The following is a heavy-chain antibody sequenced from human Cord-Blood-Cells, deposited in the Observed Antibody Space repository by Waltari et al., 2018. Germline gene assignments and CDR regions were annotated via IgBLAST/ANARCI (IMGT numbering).Heavy chain of an antibody. Sequence: QVQPVQSGAEVKKPGALVKVSCKASGYTFTSYDINWVRQGTGQGLEWMGWINPNSSNTGYAQKFQGRVTITRNTSISTDYMELSSLRSEDTAVYYCARPGPVDYWGQGTLVTVSS. CDR2: INPNSSNT. D-gene: IGHD3-10*01. CDR1: GYTFTSYD. J-gene: IGHJ4*02. CDR3: ARPGPVDY. V-gene: IGHV1-8*03.